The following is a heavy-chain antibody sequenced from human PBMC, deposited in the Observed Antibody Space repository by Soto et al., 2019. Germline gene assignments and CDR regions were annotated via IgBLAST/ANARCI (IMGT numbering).Heavy chain of an antibody. V-gene: IGHV3-23*01. D-gene: IGHD6-19*01. CDR3: AKGKEQWLVRGFDP. CDR2: ISGSGGST. J-gene: IGHJ5*02. CDR1: GFTFSSSA. Sequence: PGGSLRLSCPASGFTFSSSAMTWVRQAPGKGLEWVSAISGSGGSTYYADSVKGRFTISRDNSNNTLYLQMNSLRAEDTAVYYCAKGKEQWLVRGFDPWGQGTLVTVSS.